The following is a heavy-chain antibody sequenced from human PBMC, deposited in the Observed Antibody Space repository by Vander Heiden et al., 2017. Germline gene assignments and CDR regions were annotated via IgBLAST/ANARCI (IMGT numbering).Heavy chain of an antibody. D-gene: IGHD5-12*01. CDR2: IIPIFGTA. CDR1: GGTFSSYA. Sequence: GGTFSSYAISRVRQAPGQELECMGGIIPIFGTANYAQKFQGRVTITADEATITAHMELSSLSSADAAVYYCDGGDGYKLGFDYWGQGTLVTVSS. V-gene: IGHV1-69*01. CDR3: DGGDGYKLGFDY. J-gene: IGHJ4*02.